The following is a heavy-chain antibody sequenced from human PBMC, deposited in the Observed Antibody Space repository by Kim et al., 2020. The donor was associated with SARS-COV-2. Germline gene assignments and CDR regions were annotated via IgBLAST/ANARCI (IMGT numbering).Heavy chain of an antibody. CDR1: GYTFTAYY. V-gene: IGHV1-2*02. CDR3: AARRSGDFPFDY. Sequence: ASVKVSCKPYGYTFTAYYIHWVRQAPGQGLEWMGWMNPNIGTTGYAQKFQGRVTMTRDTSITTAYMELVSLISDDTAIYYCAARRSGDFPFDYWGLGTLVTVSS. D-gene: IGHD2-21*02. J-gene: IGHJ4*02. CDR2: MNPNIGTT.